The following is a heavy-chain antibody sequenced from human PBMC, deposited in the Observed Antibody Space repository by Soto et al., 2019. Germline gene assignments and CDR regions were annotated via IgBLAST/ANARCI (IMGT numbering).Heavy chain of an antibody. CDR3: ARERSYDSSGYYYY. V-gene: IGHV1-69*13. J-gene: IGHJ4*02. D-gene: IGHD3-22*01. CDR2: IIPIFGTA. Sequence: SVKVSCKASGGTFSSYAISWVRQAPGQGLEWMGGIIPIFGTANYAQKFQGRVTITADESTSTAYMELSSLRSEDTAVYYCARERSYDSSGYYYYWGQGTLVTVS. CDR1: GGTFSSYA.